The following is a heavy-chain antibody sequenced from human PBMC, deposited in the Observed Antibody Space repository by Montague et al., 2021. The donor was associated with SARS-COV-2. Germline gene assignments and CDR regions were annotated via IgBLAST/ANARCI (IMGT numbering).Heavy chain of an antibody. Sequence: SETLSLTCSVSGDSISNYSWGWIRQSPGKGLEWIGYIYYSGSTNYNPSLTSRVTISVDTSKNQVFLKLTSVTAADTAVYYCARHLRVTTVTSHMYHYAMDVWGQGTTVTVSS. J-gene: IGHJ6*02. CDR2: IYYSGST. CDR3: ARHLRVTTVTSHMYHYAMDV. D-gene: IGHD4-11*01. CDR1: GDSISNYS. V-gene: IGHV4-59*08.